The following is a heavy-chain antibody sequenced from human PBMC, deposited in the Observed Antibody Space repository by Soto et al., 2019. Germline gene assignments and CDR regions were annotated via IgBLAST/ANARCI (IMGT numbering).Heavy chain of an antibody. Sequence: SGGSLRLSCAASGFTFSSYAMSWVRQAPGKGLEWVSAISGSGGSTYYADSVKGRFTISRDNSKNTLYLQMNSLRAEDTAVYYCAKDNDWNFTRWFDPWGQGTLVTVSS. CDR3: AKDNDWNFTRWFDP. CDR1: GFTFSSYA. D-gene: IGHD1-7*01. J-gene: IGHJ5*02. CDR2: ISGSGGST. V-gene: IGHV3-23*01.